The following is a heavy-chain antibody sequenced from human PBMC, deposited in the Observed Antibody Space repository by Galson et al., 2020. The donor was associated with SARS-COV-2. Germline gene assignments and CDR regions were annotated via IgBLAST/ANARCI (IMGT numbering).Heavy chain of an antibody. CDR2: ANPSGST. J-gene: IGHJ2*01. CDR3: AIQGFTMIFLLPVPGWFFDL. Sequence: SETLSLTCAVSGVSISTTNYWCWIRQAPGEKLEWSGSANPSGSTYYNQSLKNRVTISLETSKNQLSLRLNYVIAADTALYYCAIQGFTMIFLLPVPGWFFDLWVRGTLVPVSS. V-gene: IGHV4-38-2*01. CDR1: GVSISTTNY. D-gene: IGHD2-15*01.